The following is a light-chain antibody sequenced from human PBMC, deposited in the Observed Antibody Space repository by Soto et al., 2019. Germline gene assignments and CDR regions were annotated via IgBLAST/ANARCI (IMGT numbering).Light chain of an antibody. V-gene: IGLV2-14*01. CDR2: DVT. Sequence: QSALTQPASVSASHGQSITISCTGTSSDVGGYNYVSWYQQHSGKAPKLLIYDVTSRPSGISNRFSGSKSGNTASLTISGLQAEDEADYYCSSYASSDTLAVFGGGTKVTVL. J-gene: IGLJ2*01. CDR1: SSDVGGYNY. CDR3: SSYASSDTLAV.